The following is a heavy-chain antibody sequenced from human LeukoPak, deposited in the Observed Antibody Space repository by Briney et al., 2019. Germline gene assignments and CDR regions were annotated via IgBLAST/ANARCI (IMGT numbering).Heavy chain of an antibody. CDR1: GDSVSSNSAA. V-gene: IGHV6-1*01. CDR3: ARSRFGVVMTYYYYYMDV. CDR2: TYYRSKWYN. Sequence: PSQTLSLTCAISGDSVSSNSAAWNWLRQSPSRGLVWLGRTYYRSKWYNDYAVSVKSRITINPDTSKNQFSLQLNSVTPEDTAVYYCARSRFGVVMTYYYYYMDVWGKGTTVTVS. J-gene: IGHJ6*03. D-gene: IGHD3-3*01.